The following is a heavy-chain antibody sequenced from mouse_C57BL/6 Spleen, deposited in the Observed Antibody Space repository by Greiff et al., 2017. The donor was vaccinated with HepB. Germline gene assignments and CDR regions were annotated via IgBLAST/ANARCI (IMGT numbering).Heavy chain of an antibody. Sequence: QVQLQQSGAELVRPGASVKLSCKASGYTFTDYYINWVKQRPGQGLEWIARIYPGSGNTYYNEKFKGKATLTAEKSSSTAYMQLSSLTSEDSAVYFCARGDGNAWFAYWGQGTLVTVSA. V-gene: IGHV1-76*01. J-gene: IGHJ3*01. CDR2: IYPGSGNT. D-gene: IGHD2-1*01. CDR1: GYTFTDYY. CDR3: ARGDGNAWFAY.